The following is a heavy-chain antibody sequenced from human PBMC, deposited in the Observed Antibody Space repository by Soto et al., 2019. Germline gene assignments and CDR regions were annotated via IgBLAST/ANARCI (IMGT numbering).Heavy chain of an antibody. J-gene: IGHJ5*02. CDR1: GGSISSGDYY. Sequence: SETLSLTFTVSGGSISSGDYYWRWIRQPPGKGLEWIGYIYHSGSTYYNPSLKSRVTISVYTSKNQFSLKLSSVTAADAAVYYCARAFNGYLIRGHETNGFGPGGQGTLVTVSS. CDR2: IYHSGST. CDR3: ARAFNGYLIRGHETNGFGP. D-gene: IGHD5-18*01. V-gene: IGHV4-30-4*01.